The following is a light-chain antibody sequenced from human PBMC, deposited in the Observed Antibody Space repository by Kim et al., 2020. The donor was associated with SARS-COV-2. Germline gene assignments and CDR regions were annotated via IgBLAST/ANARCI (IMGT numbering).Light chain of an antibody. V-gene: IGKV1D-12*01. CDR2: AAS. Sequence: AFVGDRVTISCRASQGVNNYLAWYQRKPGQAPKLLIYAASTLQTGVPSRFTGSGSGTDFTLTISSLQPEDSATYYCQQANSFPPTFGGGTKVEIK. CDR1: QGVNNY. CDR3: QQANSFPPT. J-gene: IGKJ4*01.